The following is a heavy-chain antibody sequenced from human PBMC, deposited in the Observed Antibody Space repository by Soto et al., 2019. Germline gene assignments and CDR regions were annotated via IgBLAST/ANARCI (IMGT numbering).Heavy chain of an antibody. Sequence: GASVKVSCKASGYTFTSYAMHWVRQAPGQRLEWMGWINAGNGNTKYSQKNQGRVTITRDTSASTAYMELSSLRSEDTAVYYCARDRRWSRGYFDYWGQGTLVTVSS. CDR1: GYTFTSYA. CDR2: INAGNGNT. CDR3: ARDRRWSRGYFDY. D-gene: IGHD2-15*01. V-gene: IGHV1-3*01. J-gene: IGHJ4*02.